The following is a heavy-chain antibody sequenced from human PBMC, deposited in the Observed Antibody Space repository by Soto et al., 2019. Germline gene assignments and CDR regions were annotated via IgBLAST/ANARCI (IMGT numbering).Heavy chain of an antibody. J-gene: IGHJ4*02. CDR3: ARSEGIQLWLSRLDY. CDR2: IHYTGST. V-gene: IGHV4-31*11. Sequence: QVHLQESGPGLVKPSQTLALTCAVSGASISISGYYWTWIRQHPGKGLEWIGYIHYTGSTYYNPSLKSRVSISVDTSKNQFSLNLGSVTAADTAVYYCARSEGIQLWLSRLDYWGRGTLVTV. D-gene: IGHD5-18*01. CDR1: GASISISGYY.